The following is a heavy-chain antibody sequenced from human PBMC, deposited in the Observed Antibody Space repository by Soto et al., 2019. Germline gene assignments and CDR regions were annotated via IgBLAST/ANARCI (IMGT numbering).Heavy chain of an antibody. J-gene: IGHJ4*02. CDR2: ISWNSGSI. D-gene: IGHD2-2*01. CDR3: AKDIGEYQLLCLDS. Sequence: EVQLVESGGGLVQPGRSLRLSCAASGFTFDDYAMHWVRQAPGKGLEWVSGISWNSGSIGYADSVKGRFTISRDNAKNSLYLQMNSLRAEDTALYYCAKDIGEYQLLCLDSWGQGTLVTVSS. CDR1: GFTFDDYA. V-gene: IGHV3-9*01.